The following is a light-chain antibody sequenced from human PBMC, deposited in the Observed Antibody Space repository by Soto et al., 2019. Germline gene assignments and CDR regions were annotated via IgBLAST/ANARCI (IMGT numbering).Light chain of an antibody. Sequence: DIMMTQSPDSLSVSLGERATINCKSGQIVLYSSNNRNYLAWYQQKPRQPPKLLIYWASTRESGVPSRFSGSGSGTDFTLTISSLQAEDMAVYYCQQYYDSPWTFGQGTKVDIK. J-gene: IGKJ1*01. CDR1: QIVLYSSNNRNY. V-gene: IGKV4-1*01. CDR2: WAS. CDR3: QQYYDSPWT.